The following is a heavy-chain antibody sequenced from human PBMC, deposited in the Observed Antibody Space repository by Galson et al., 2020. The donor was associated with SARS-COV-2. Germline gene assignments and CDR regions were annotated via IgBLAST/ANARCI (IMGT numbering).Heavy chain of an antibody. D-gene: IGHD3-16*02. V-gene: IGHV1-18*04. Sequence: ASVKVSCKASGYTFTSYGISWVRQAPGQGLEWMGWISAYNGNTNYAQKLQGRVTMTTDTSTSTAYMELRSLRSDDTAVYYWARGEFGGVIVYYYGMDVWGQGTTVTVSS. J-gene: IGHJ6*02. CDR3: ARGEFGGVIVYYYGMDV. CDR1: GYTFTSYG. CDR2: ISAYNGNT.